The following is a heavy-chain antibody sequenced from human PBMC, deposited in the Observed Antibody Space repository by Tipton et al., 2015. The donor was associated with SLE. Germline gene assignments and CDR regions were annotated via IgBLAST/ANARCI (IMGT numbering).Heavy chain of an antibody. J-gene: IGHJ4*02. D-gene: IGHD1-26*01. Sequence: TLSLTCIVSGGSISSGAYLWSWIRQHPGKGLEWIGYIYYSGSTNYNPSLKSRVTISVDTSKNQFSLKLSSVTAADSAVYYCARGVGARDYFDSWGQGTLVTVSS. CDR2: IYYSGST. CDR1: GGSISSGAYL. V-gene: IGHV4-61*08. CDR3: ARGVGARDYFDS.